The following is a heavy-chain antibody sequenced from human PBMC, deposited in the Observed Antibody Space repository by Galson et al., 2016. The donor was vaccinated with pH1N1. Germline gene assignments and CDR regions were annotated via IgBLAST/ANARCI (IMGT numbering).Heavy chain of an antibody. J-gene: IGHJ4*02. Sequence: GFTFRSYAMNWVRQAPGKRPEWVSVISGGGTIHYADSVRGRFTISRDNSNNTVYLQMNSLRAEDTGVYYCAKDKRSGWSVVGGFMDHWGQGTLVTVSS. CDR2: ISGGGTI. V-gene: IGHV3-23*01. D-gene: IGHD6-19*01. CDR1: GFTFRSYA. CDR3: AKDKRSGWSVVGGFMDH.